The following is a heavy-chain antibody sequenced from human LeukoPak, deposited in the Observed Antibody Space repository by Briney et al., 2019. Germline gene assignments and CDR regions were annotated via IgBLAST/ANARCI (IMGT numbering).Heavy chain of an antibody. CDR3: ARVGSSSWSNGHDY. J-gene: IGHJ4*02. Sequence: VASVKVSCKASGGTFSSYAISWVRQAPGQGLEWMGGIIPIFGTANYAQKLQGRVTITTDESTSTAYMELSSLRSEDTAVYYCARVGSSSWSNGHDYWGQGTLVTVSS. D-gene: IGHD6-13*01. CDR2: IIPIFGTA. CDR1: GGTFSSYA. V-gene: IGHV1-69*05.